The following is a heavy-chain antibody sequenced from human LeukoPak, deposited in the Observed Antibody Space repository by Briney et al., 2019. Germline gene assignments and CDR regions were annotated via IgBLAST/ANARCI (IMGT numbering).Heavy chain of an antibody. CDR2: ISSSGNTI. D-gene: IGHD5-18*01. CDR1: GFTFSSYE. CDR3: ARVIQLWSLYYFDY. Sequence: GGSLRLSCAASGFTFSSYEMNWVRQAPGKGLEWVSYISSSGNTIYYADSVKGRFTISRDNAKNSLYLQMNSLRAEDTAVYYCARVIQLWSLYYFDYWGQGTLVTVSS. J-gene: IGHJ4*02. V-gene: IGHV3-48*03.